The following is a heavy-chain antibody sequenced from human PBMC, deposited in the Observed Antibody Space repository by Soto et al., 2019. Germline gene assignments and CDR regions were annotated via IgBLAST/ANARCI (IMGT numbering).Heavy chain of an antibody. J-gene: IGHJ4*02. CDR2: IYWDDDK. CDR1: GFSLSTTGKS. Sequence: QITLKESGPTLVKPTQTLTLTCTFSGFSLSTTGKSVAWIRQPPGKALEWLSVIYWDDDKLYSPSLNTRLTIAKDTSKNQVVLKLTNMDPSDTGTYYCAHSRGDGDYFPYWGQGTLVSVSS. V-gene: IGHV2-5*02. CDR3: AHSRGDGDYFPY. D-gene: IGHD3-16*01.